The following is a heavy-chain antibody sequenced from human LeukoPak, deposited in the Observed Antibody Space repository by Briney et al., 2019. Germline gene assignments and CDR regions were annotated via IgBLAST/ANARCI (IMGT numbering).Heavy chain of an antibody. J-gene: IGHJ4*02. CDR1: GFTFSSYS. D-gene: IGHD2-15*01. CDR3: VKDGGKSFSTTYDY. CDR2: INNSGDNI. V-gene: IGHV3-48*04. Sequence: GGSLRLSCAASGFTFSSYSMNWVRQAPGKGLEWISDINNSGDNIYYADSVKGRFTVSRDNAKNSLYLQMNSLRAEDTAIYYCVKDGGKSFSTTYDYWGQGTLVTVSS.